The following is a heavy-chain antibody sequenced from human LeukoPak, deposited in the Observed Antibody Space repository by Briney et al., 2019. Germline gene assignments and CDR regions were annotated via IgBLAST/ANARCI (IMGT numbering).Heavy chain of an antibody. J-gene: IGHJ4*02. Sequence: ASVKVSCKASGYTFTGYHMHWVRQAPGQGLEWMGWINPNSGGTNYAQKFQGRVTMTRDTSISTAYMELSRLRSDDTAVYYCARASAGIVVVVAAFDYWGQGTLVTVSS. D-gene: IGHD2-15*01. CDR2: INPNSGGT. CDR1: GYTFTGYH. CDR3: ARASAGIVVVVAAFDY. V-gene: IGHV1-2*02.